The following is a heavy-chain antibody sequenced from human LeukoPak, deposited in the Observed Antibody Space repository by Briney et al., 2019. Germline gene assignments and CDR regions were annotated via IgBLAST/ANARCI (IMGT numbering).Heavy chain of an antibody. D-gene: IGHD3-10*01. CDR3: TTVDTMVRGVSPF. CDR2: IKSKTDGGTT. Sequence: GGSLRLSCAASGFTFSNAWMSWVRQAPGKGLEWVVRIKSKTDGGTTDYAAPVKGRFTISRDDSKNTLYLQMNSLKTEDTAVYYCTTVDTMVRGVSPFWGQGTLVTVSS. J-gene: IGHJ4*02. CDR1: GFTFSNAW. V-gene: IGHV3-15*01.